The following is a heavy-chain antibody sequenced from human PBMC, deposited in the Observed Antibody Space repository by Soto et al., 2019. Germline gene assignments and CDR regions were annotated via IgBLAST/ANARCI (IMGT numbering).Heavy chain of an antibody. CDR3: ARGGYYDILTGYYNVGHPFDY. CDR2: IYHSGST. CDR1: GYSISSGYY. J-gene: IGHJ4*02. D-gene: IGHD3-9*01. V-gene: IGHV4-38-2*01. Sequence: PSETLSLTXAVSGYSISSGYYWGWIRQPPGKGLEWIGSIYHSGSTYYNPSLKSRVTISVDTSKNQFSLKLSSVTAADTAVYYCARGGYYDILTGYYNVGHPFDYWGQGTLVTVSS.